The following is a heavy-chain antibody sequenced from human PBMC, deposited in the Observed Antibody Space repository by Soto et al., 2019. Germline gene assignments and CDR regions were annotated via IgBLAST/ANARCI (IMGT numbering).Heavy chain of an antibody. CDR2: ITGSGRNT. Sequence: SGGSLRLSCATSGFTFSSHGMSWVRQAPGKGLDWVSGITGSGRNTYYSDSVKGRFTISRDNSKNTLFLQMNSLRAEDTAVYYCAKNGISNSPSAIDSWGQGTLVTVSA. D-gene: IGHD1-1*01. CDR1: GFTFSSHG. V-gene: IGHV3-23*01. J-gene: IGHJ4*02. CDR3: AKNGISNSPSAIDS.